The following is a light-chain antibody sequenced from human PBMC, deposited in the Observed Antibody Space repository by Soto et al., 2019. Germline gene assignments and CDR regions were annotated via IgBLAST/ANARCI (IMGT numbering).Light chain of an antibody. CDR1: SSNIGAGYD. V-gene: IGLV1-40*01. CDR2: GNN. J-gene: IGLJ2*01. CDR3: QSFDTRLSSVV. Sequence: QAVVTQPPSVSGAPGQRVTISCSGSSSNIGAGYDVHWYQQFPGTAPKLLIDGNNNRPSGVPDRFSGSKSGTSASLAITGLQADDEADYYCQSFDTRLSSVVFGGGTKVTVL.